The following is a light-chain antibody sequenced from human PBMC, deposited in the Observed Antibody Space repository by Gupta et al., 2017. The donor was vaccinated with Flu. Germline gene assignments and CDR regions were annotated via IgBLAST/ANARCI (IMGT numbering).Light chain of an antibody. CDR3: QHYSRSSTMYT. CDR2: ATS. CDR1: QSVSSNY. J-gene: IGKJ2*01. Sequence: EIVLAQSPGTLSLSPGERATLSCRASQSVSSNYLAWYQQKPGQTPRLLMFATSSRATGIPDRVSGSGSGTDFTLTISRLEPEDFAVYYCQHYSRSSTMYTFGQGTKLEIK. V-gene: IGKV3-20*01.